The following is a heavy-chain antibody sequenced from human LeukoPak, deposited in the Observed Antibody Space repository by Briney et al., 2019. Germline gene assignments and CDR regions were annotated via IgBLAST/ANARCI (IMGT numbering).Heavy chain of an antibody. Sequence: GGSLRLSCAASGFTFSSYAMSWVRQAPGKGLEWVSVIYSGGSTYYADSVKGRFTISRDNSKNTLYLQMNSLRAEDTAVYYCARTGWGLAPYYYYYMDVWGKGTTVTVSS. V-gene: IGHV3-66*02. J-gene: IGHJ6*03. CDR3: ARTGWGLAPYYYYYMDV. CDR2: IYSGGST. D-gene: IGHD1-26*01. CDR1: GFTFSSYA.